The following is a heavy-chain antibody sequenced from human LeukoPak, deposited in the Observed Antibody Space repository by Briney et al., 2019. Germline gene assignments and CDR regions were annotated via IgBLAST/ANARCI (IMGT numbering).Heavy chain of an antibody. D-gene: IGHD1-1*01. CDR2: ISGSGGST. V-gene: IGHV3-23*01. J-gene: IGHJ4*02. CDR1: GFTFSSYA. Sequence: PGGSLRLSCAASGFTFSSYAMSWVRQAPGKGLEWVSAISGSGGSTYYADSVKGRFTISRDNSKNMLYLQMNSLRAEDTAVYYCAKGTGTTLWIYYFDYWGQGTLVTVSS. CDR3: AKGTGTTLWIYYFDY.